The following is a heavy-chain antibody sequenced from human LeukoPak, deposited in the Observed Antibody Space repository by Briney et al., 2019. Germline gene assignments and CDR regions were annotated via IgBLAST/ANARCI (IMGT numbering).Heavy chain of an antibody. CDR1: GFTFSSYW. V-gene: IGHV3-7*01. D-gene: IGHD2-8*01. CDR3: ARGGLGYCTNGVCYAGYDFDY. J-gene: IGHJ4*02. Sequence: GGSLRLSCAASGFTFSSYWMRWVRQAPGKGLEWVANIKQDGSDKYYVDSVKGRFTISRDNAKTSLYLQMNSLRAEDTAVYYCARGGLGYCTNGVCYAGYDFDYWGQGTLVTVSS. CDR2: IKQDGSDK.